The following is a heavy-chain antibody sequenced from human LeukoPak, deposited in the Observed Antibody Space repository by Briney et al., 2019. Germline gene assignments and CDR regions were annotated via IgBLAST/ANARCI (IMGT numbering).Heavy chain of an antibody. Sequence: PSQTLSLTCTVSGGSISSYYWNWIRQPPGKGLEWIGYIYFSGSTNYNPSLKSRVTMSVDTSKNHFSLKLSSVTAADTAVYYCARQNTGLDYWDQGTLVTVSS. D-gene: IGHD3-10*01. J-gene: IGHJ4*02. CDR2: IYFSGST. CDR3: ARQNTGLDY. V-gene: IGHV4-59*01. CDR1: GGSISSYY.